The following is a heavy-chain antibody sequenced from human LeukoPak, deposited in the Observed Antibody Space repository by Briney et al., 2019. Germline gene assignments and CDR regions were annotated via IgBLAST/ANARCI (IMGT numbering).Heavy chain of an antibody. Sequence: GGSLRLSCAASGFTFDDYGMSWVRQAPGKGLEWVSGINWNGGSTGYADSVKGRFTISRDNAKNSLYLQMNSLRPQDTALYYCARARRGGRGAFDIWGQGTMVTVSS. CDR3: ARARRGGRGAFDI. D-gene: IGHD2-15*01. J-gene: IGHJ3*02. V-gene: IGHV3-20*04. CDR1: GFTFDDYG. CDR2: INWNGGST.